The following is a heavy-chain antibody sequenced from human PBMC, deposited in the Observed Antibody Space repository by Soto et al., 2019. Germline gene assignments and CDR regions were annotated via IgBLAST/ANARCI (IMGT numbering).Heavy chain of an antibody. CDR2: IRSRANNYAT. Sequence: EVRLVESGGGSVQPGGSLKLSCAASELNFSGSAIHWVRQAPGKGLEWVGRIRSRANNYATSSGESVRGRFTFFRDDLKYMAYLQMNTLKTEDTAIYYCARGQQAAIGDYYYHGLDVWGQGTSVTVSS. D-gene: IGHD3-10*01. CDR3: ARGQQAAIGDYYYHGLDV. J-gene: IGHJ6*02. V-gene: IGHV3-73*02. CDR1: ELNFSGSA.